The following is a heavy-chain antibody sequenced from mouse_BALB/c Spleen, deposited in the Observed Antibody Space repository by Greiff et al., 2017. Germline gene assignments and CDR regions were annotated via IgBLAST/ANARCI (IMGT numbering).Heavy chain of an antibody. V-gene: IGHV5-9-4*01. CDR1: GFTFSSYA. CDR3: ARRGDYFDY. J-gene: IGHJ2*01. CDR2: ISSGGSYT. Sequence: EVMLVESGGGLVKPGGSLKLSCAASGFTFSSYAMSWVRQSPEKRLEWVAEISSGGSYTYYPDTVTGRFTISRDNAKNTLYLEMSSLRSEDTAMYYCARRGDYFDYGGQGTTLTVSS.